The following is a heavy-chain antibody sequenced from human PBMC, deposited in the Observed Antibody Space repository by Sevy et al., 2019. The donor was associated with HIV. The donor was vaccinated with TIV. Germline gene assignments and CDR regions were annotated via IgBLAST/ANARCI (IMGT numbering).Heavy chain of an antibody. D-gene: IGHD7-27*01. J-gene: IGHJ3*02. V-gene: IGHV1-69*13. CDR3: AREGGVATTGDHDAFDI. CDR2: IIPIFGTP. Sequence: ASVKVSCKASGDTFITYRLSWVRQAPGQGLEWMGGIIPIFGTPSYAQKFQGRVTITADESASTAYMELSSLRSEDTALYYCAREGGVATTGDHDAFDIWGHGTLVTVSS. CDR1: GDTFITYR.